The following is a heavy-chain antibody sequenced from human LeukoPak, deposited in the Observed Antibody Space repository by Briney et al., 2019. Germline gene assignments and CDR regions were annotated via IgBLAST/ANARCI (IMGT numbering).Heavy chain of an antibody. J-gene: IGHJ4*02. CDR1: GFTFSSYA. Sequence: GGSLRLSCAASGFTFSSYAMSWVRQAPGKGLEWVSAISGSGSGSGGSTYYADSVKGRFTISRDNSNNTLYLQMNSLKTEDTAVYYCTLLTDILTGYYSDYWGQETLVTVSS. CDR3: TLLTDILTGYYSDY. D-gene: IGHD3-9*01. V-gene: IGHV3-23*01. CDR2: ISGSGSGSGGST.